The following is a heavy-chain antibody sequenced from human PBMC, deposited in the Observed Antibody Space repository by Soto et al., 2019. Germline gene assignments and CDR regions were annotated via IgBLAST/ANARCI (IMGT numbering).Heavy chain of an antibody. CDR1: GYTFTSYY. V-gene: IGHV1-46*01. Sequence: ASVNVSCKASGYTFTSYYMHWVRQAPGQGLEWMGIINPSGGSTSYAQKFQGRVTMTRDTSTSTVYMELSSLRSEDTAVYYCAREYYDSSGYYRPYDYWGQGTLVTVSS. CDR2: INPSGGST. J-gene: IGHJ4*02. D-gene: IGHD3-22*01. CDR3: AREYYDSSGYYRPYDY.